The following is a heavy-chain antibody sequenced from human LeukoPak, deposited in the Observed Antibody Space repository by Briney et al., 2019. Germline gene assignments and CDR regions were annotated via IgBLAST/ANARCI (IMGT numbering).Heavy chain of an antibody. D-gene: IGHD1-26*01. CDR3: ARDYGSGNYPDAFDI. CDR1: RFTLSDYY. V-gene: IGHV3-11*01. Sequence: GGSLRLSCSASRFTLSDYYMGWIRQAPGKGLEWVSYISSSGGDKYYADSVKGRFTISRDNAKKSLYLQMNSLRADDTAIYYCARDYGSGNYPDAFDIWGQGTMVIVSS. CDR2: ISSSGGDK. J-gene: IGHJ3*02.